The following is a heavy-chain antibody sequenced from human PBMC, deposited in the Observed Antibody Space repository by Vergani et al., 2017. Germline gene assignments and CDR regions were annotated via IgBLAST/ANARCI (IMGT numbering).Heavy chain of an antibody. V-gene: IGHV4-34*01. J-gene: IGHJ5*02. CDR1: GGSLSGYH. D-gene: IGHD3-3*01. CDR3: ARGRSVFWREFDP. CDR2: INHSGST. Sequence: QVQLQQWGAGPLKPSETLSLNCVVYGGSLSGYHWSWIRQPPGKGLEWIGEINHSGSTNYNPSLKSRVIISVDTSKNQFSLKLSSVTAADTAVYYCARGRSVFWREFDPWGQGTLVTVSS.